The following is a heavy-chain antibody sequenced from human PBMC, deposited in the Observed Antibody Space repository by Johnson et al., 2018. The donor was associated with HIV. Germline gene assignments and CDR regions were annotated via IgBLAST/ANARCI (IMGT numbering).Heavy chain of an antibody. CDR1: EFIFDDYG. Sequence: VQLVESGGGVVRPGGSLRLSCTTSEFIFDDYGMSWVRQAPGKGLEWVSGINWNGDTTAYADSVKGRFTISRDNAKNSLYLQMNSLRAEDTALYYCARALGTAVGAFDIWGQGIMVTVSS. CDR2: INWNGDTT. CDR3: ARALGTAVGAFDI. J-gene: IGHJ3*02. D-gene: IGHD4-23*01. V-gene: IGHV3-20*04.